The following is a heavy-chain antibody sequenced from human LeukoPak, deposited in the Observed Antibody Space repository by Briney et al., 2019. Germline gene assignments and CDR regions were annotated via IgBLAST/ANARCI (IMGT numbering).Heavy chain of an antibody. CDR3: ARDNNWSSDY. D-gene: IGHD1-26*01. CDR2: IKPDGSEK. V-gene: IGHV3-7*04. J-gene: IGHJ4*02. CDR1: GFTFSFYW. Sequence: TGGSLRLSCASSGFTFSFYWMRWVRQTPGKGLEWVADIKPDGSEKYYLDSAKGRFTISRDNAKNSLYLQMNSLRDDDTAVYYCARDNNWSSDYWGQGTLVTVSS.